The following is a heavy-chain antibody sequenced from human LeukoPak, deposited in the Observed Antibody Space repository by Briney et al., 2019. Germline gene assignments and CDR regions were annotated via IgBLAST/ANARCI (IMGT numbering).Heavy chain of an antibody. CDR2: ISGSGGST. CDR3: AKPQDSSGYYYFPFDY. V-gene: IGHV3-23*01. J-gene: IGHJ4*02. CDR1: GFTFSSYA. D-gene: IGHD3-22*01. Sequence: GGSLRLSCAASGFTFSSYAMSWVRQAPGKGLEGVSAISGSGGSTYYADSVKGRFTISRDNSKNTLYLQMNSLRAEDTAVYYCAKPQDSSGYYYFPFDYWGQGTLVTVSS.